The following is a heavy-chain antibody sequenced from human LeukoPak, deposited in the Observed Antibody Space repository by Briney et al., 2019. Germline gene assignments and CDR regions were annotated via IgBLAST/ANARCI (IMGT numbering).Heavy chain of an antibody. CDR2: IYPGDSTT. J-gene: IGHJ5*02. D-gene: IGHD2-21*02. V-gene: IGHV5-51*01. CDR1: GYTFASYW. Sequence: GESLKISCKASGYTFASYWIGWVRQMPGSGPEWMGVIYPGDSTTRYSPSFQGRVTISADKSISTAYLQWSSLKASDTAMYYCARGDIVVVTATQGYNWFDAWGQGTLVTVSS. CDR3: ARGDIVVVTATQGYNWFDA.